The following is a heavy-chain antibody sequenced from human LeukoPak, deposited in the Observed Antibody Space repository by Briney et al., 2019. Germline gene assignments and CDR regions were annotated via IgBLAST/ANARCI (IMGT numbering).Heavy chain of an antibody. CDR2: IYSGGTT. V-gene: IGHV3-53*04. CDR1: GFTVSNNY. Sequence: GGSLRPSCTVSGFTVSNNYMSRVRQAPGKGLEWVSIIYSGGTTYYADSVKGRFTISRHTSENTLYLQMNSLRTEDTAVYYCARGLQQQLGWFDPWGQGTLVTVSS. CDR3: ARGLQQQLGWFDP. J-gene: IGHJ5*02. D-gene: IGHD6-13*01.